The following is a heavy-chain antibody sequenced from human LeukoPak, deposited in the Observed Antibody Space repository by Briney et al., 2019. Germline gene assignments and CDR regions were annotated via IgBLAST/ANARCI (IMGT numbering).Heavy chain of an antibody. CDR3: ARFYYDSSGYYYVAY. CDR2: INHSGST. J-gene: IGHJ4*02. D-gene: IGHD3-22*01. CDR1: GGSFSGYY. Sequence: SETLSLTCAVYGGSFSGYYWSWIRQPPGKGLEWIGEINHSGSTNYNPSLKSRVTISVDTSKNRFSLKLSSVTAADTAVYYCARFYYDSSGYYYVAYWGQGTLVTVSS. V-gene: IGHV4-34*01.